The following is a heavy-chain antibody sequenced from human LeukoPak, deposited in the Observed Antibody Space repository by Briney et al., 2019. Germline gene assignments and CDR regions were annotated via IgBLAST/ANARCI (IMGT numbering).Heavy chain of an antibody. CDR2: IYYSGST. D-gene: IGHD2-15*01. CDR1: GGSMDKYY. V-gene: IGHV4-59*01. CDR3: ARGGCSGGSCYPLDY. Sequence: SETLSLTCTVSGGSMDKYYWNWIRQPPGKGLEWIGYIYYSGSTNYNPSLKSRVTISVDTSKNQFSLKLSSVTAADTAVYYCARGGCSGGSCYPLDYWGQGTLVTVSS. J-gene: IGHJ4*02.